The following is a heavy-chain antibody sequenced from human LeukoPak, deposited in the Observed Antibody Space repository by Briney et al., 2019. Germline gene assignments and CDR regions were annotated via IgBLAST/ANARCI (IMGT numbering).Heavy chain of an antibody. J-gene: IGHJ6*02. CDR1: GGSISSSNW. Sequence: SETLSLTCAVSGGSISSSNWWSWVRQPPVKGLEWIGEIYHSGSTNYNPSLKSRVTISVDKSKNQFSLKLSSVTAADTAVYYCARDGGNSVYYGMDVWGQGTTVTVSS. CDR3: ARDGGNSVYYGMDV. V-gene: IGHV4-4*02. D-gene: IGHD4-23*01. CDR2: IYHSGST.